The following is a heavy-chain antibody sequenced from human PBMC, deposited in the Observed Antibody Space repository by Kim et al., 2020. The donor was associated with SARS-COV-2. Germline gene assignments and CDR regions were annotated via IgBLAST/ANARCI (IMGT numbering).Heavy chain of an antibody. CDR1: GFTFSSYD. Sequence: GGSLRLSCAASGFTFSSYDMHWVRQATGKGLEWVSAIGTAGDTYYPGSVKGRFTISRENAKNSLYLQMNSLRAADTAVYYCARADGVGTTVTPGGMDVWGQGTTVTVSS. J-gene: IGHJ6*02. CDR3: ARADGVGTTVTPGGMDV. CDR2: IGTAGDT. V-gene: IGHV3-13*01. D-gene: IGHD4-17*01.